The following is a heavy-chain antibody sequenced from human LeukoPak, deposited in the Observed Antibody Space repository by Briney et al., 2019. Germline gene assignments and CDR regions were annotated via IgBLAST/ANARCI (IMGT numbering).Heavy chain of an antibody. CDR3: ANLRGSGSSYFDS. CDR2: ISASSIGT. CDR1: GFTFSTYV. J-gene: IGHJ4*02. V-gene: IGHV3-23*01. D-gene: IGHD3-10*01. Sequence: GGSLRLSCAASGFTFSTYVMSWVRQAPGKGLEWVSTISASSIGTYYADSVKGRFTVSRDNSKNTLYLQMNSLRAEDTAVYFCANLRGSGSSYFDSWGQGTLVTVSS.